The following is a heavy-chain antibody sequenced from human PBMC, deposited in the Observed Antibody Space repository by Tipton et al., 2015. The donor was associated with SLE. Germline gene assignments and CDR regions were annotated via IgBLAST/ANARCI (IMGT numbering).Heavy chain of an antibody. V-gene: IGHV4-4*07. Sequence: TLSLTCTVSGGSIRNYYWSWIRQPAGKGLEWIGRIFVSGSVDYNPSVKSRVTMSLDTSKNQFSLKLTSMTVADTAIYYCARDIVPNWFDPWGQGILVTVSS. D-gene: IGHD2-15*01. CDR2: IFVSGSV. J-gene: IGHJ5*02. CDR3: ARDIVPNWFDP. CDR1: GGSIRNYY.